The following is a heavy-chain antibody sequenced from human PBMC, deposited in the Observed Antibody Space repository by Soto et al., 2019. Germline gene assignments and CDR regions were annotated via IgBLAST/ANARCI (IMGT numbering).Heavy chain of an antibody. V-gene: IGHV5-51*01. J-gene: IGHJ4*02. D-gene: IGHD5-18*01. Sequence: GESLKISCKGSGYIFTSYWIGWVRQMPGKGLEWMGIIYPGDSDTRYSPSFQGQVTISADKSISTAYLQWSSLKASDTAMYYCARTSRYSYGSIPFDYWGQGTLVTVSS. CDR2: IYPGDSDT. CDR1: GYIFTSYW. CDR3: ARTSRYSYGSIPFDY.